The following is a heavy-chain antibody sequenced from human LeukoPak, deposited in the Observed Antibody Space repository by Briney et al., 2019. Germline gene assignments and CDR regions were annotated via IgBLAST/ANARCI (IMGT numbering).Heavy chain of an antibody. CDR1: GGSISSSSYY. CDR2: IYYSGST. D-gene: IGHD6-19*01. Sequence: SENLSLTCTVSGGSISSSSYYWGWIRQPPGKGLEWIGSIYYSGSTYYNPSLKSRVTISVDTSKNQFSLKLSSVTAADTAVYYCAAWYSSFDYWGQGTLVTVSS. J-gene: IGHJ4*02. CDR3: AAWYSSFDY. V-gene: IGHV4-39*01.